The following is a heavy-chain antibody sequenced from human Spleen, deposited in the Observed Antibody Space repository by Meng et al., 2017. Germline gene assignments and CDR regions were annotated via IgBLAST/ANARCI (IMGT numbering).Heavy chain of an antibody. CDR2: INPNSGGT. D-gene: IGHD1-26*01. CDR1: GYTFTGYY. CDR3: ARDMGGYRDYYGMDV. Sequence: ASVKVSCKASGYTFTGYYMHWVRQAPGQGLEWMGRINPNSGGTNYAQKFQGRVTMTRDTSISTAYMELSRLRSDDTAVYYCARDMGGYRDYYGMDVWGQGTTVTVSS. V-gene: IGHV1-2*06. J-gene: IGHJ6*02.